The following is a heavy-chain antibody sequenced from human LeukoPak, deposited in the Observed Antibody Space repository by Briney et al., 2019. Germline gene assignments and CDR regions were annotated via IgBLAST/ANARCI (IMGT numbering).Heavy chain of an antibody. CDR1: GFTFNNYD. J-gene: IGHJ3*02. CDR2: IWFDGSNK. D-gene: IGHD1-26*01. Sequence: GGSLRLSCAASGFTFNNYDMHWVRQAPGKGLEWVALIWFDGSNKDYADSVKGRFTISRDNSENTLYLQMNTLRVEDTAVYYCARDGIVGGLDAFDIWGRGTMVAVSS. V-gene: IGHV3-33*01. CDR3: ARDGIVGGLDAFDI.